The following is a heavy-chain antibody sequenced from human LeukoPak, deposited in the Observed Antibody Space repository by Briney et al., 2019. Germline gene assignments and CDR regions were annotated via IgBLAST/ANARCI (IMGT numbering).Heavy chain of an antibody. V-gene: IGHV3-23*01. CDR3: ARVKQLVLRYMDV. Sequence: GGSLRLSCAASGFTFSSYAMSWVRQAPGKVLEWVSAISGSGGSTYYADSVKGRFTISRDNAKNSLYLQMNSLRAEDTAVYYCARVKQLVLRYMDVWGKGTTVTISS. J-gene: IGHJ6*03. D-gene: IGHD6-13*01. CDR1: GFTFSSYA. CDR2: ISGSGGST.